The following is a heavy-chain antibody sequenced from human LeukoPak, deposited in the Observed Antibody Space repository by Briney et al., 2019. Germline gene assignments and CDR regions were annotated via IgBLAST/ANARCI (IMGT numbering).Heavy chain of an antibody. CDR3: ARSRYYDSSSFDP. V-gene: IGHV4-39*01. CDR2: IYYGGST. CDR1: GGSITASSYH. Sequence: SETLSLTCTVSGGSITASSYHWGWIPQPPGKGLEWIGSIYYGGSTYYNPSLKSRLTMSVDTSRNQFSLKVNSVTAADTAVYYCARSRYYDSSSFDPWGKGTLVTVSS. D-gene: IGHD3-22*01. J-gene: IGHJ5*02.